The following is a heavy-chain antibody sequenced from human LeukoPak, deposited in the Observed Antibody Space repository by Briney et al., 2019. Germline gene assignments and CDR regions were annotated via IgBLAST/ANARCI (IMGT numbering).Heavy chain of an antibody. Sequence: PGGSLRLSCAASGFTFSSYAMSWVRQAPGKGLEWVSAISGSGGSTYYADSVKGRFTISRDNSKNTLYLQMNSLRAEDTAVYYCAKEGSVPAAIRRYYFDYWGQGTLVTVSS. V-gene: IGHV3-23*01. CDR2: ISGSGGST. CDR1: GFTFSSYA. CDR3: AKEGSVPAAIRRYYFDY. J-gene: IGHJ4*02. D-gene: IGHD2-2*02.